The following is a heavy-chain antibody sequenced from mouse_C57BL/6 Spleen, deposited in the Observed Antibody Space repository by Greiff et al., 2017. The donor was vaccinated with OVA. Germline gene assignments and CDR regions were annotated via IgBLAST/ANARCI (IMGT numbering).Heavy chain of an antibody. CDR2: INPNNGGT. Sequence: EVQLQQSGPELVKPGASVKISCKASGYTFTDYYMNWVKQSHGKSLEWIGDINPNNGGTSYNQKFKGKATLTVDKSSSTAYMELRSLTSEDSAVYYCARVDSSGYVEFDYWGQGTTLTVSS. D-gene: IGHD3-2*02. J-gene: IGHJ2*01. CDR3: ARVDSSGYVEFDY. V-gene: IGHV1-26*01. CDR1: GYTFTDYY.